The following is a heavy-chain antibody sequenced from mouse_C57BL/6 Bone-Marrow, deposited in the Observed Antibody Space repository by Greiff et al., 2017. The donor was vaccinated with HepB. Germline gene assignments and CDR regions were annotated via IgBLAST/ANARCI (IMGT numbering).Heavy chain of an antibody. CDR1: GFNIKDDY. Sequence: EVQLQQSGAELVRPGASVKLSCPASGFNIKDDYMPWVKQRPEQGLEWIGWIDPENGDTEYASKFQGKATITADTSSNTAYLQLSSLTSEDTAVYYSTTDGDDGGGGKGTTRTVSS. CDR2: IDPENGDT. V-gene: IGHV14-4*01. J-gene: IGHJ2*01. D-gene: IGHD1-1*02. CDR3: TTDGDDGG.